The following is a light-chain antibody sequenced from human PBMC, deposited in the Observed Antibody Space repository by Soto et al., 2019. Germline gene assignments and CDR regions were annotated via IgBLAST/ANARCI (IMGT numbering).Light chain of an antibody. CDR1: SGHSSYA. CDR2: VNSDGSH. J-gene: IGLJ2*01. Sequence: QLVLTQSPSASASLGASVKLTCTLSSGHSSYAIAWQQQQPEKGPRYLMKVNSDGSHSKGDGIPDRFSGSSSGAERYLTISSLQSEDEADYYCQTWGTGIQVFGGGTKLTVL. V-gene: IGLV4-69*01. CDR3: QTWGTGIQV.